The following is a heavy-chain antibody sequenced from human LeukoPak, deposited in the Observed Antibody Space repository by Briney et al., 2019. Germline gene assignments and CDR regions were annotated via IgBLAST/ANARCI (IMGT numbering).Heavy chain of an antibody. CDR2: IIPIFGTA. CDR3: ARGGTYYDFWSGYSTLYY. D-gene: IGHD3-3*01. J-gene: IGHJ4*02. Sequence: ASVKVSCKASGGTFSSYAISWVRQAPGQGLEWMGGIIPIFGTANYAQKFQGRVTITADESTSTAYMELSSLRSEDTAVYYCARGGTYYDFWSGYSTLYYWGQGTLVTVSS. V-gene: IGHV1-69*13. CDR1: GGTFSSYA.